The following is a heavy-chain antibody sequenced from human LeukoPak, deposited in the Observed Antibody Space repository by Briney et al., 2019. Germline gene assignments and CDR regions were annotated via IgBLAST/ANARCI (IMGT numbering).Heavy chain of an antibody. CDR2: IYWNGDK. V-gene: IGHV2-5*01. D-gene: IGHD3-10*01. CDR3: AHSHPAIITAVNRYFDY. CDR1: GMSLGAPGVA. J-gene: IGHJ4*02. Sequence: GSGPTLVNPPETLTLTCSFSGMSLGAPGVAVGWIRQPPGKAPEWLTLIYWNGDKRYSPSLKSRLTISKDTSKDQVVLAMSNMDPVDTGTYYCAHSHPAIITAVNRYFDYWGQGTLVTVSS.